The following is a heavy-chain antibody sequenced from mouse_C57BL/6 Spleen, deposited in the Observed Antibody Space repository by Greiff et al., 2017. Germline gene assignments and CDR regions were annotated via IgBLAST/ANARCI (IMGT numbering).Heavy chain of an antibody. V-gene: IGHV1-15*01. CDR1: GYTFTDYE. Sequence: QVQLQQSGAELVRPGASVTLSCKASGYTFTDYEMHWVKQTPVHGLEWIGAIDPETGGTAYNQKFKGKAILTADKSSSTAYMGLRSLTSEDSAVYYCTRWGTTVVATGDYWGQGTTLTVSS. D-gene: IGHD1-1*01. CDR2: IDPETGGT. J-gene: IGHJ2*01. CDR3: TRWGTTVVATGDY.